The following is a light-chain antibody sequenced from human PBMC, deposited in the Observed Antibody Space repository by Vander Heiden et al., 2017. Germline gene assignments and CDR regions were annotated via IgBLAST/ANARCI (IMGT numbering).Light chain of an antibody. CDR3: QQYGSSPWT. Sequence: EIVLTQSPGTLSLSPGERANLSCRASQIVSSSYLAWYQQKPGQAPRLLNCGASSGSGTDFTLTISRLEAEDFAMYYCQQYGSSPWTFGQGTKVEIK. CDR2: GAS. J-gene: IGKJ1*01. CDR1: QIVSSSY. V-gene: IGKV3-20*01.